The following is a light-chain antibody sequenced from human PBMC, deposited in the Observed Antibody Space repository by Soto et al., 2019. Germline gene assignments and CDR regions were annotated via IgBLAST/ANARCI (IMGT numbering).Light chain of an antibody. Sequence: DIQMTQSPSTLSASVGDRVTITCRASQNINSWLAWYQQRPGKAPKLLIHKASFLQSGAPSRFSGSESGTEFTLTISSLQPDDFATYYCQQHNTISGTFGQGTKVEIK. CDR1: QNINSW. V-gene: IGKV1-5*03. J-gene: IGKJ1*01. CDR2: KAS. CDR3: QQHNTISGT.